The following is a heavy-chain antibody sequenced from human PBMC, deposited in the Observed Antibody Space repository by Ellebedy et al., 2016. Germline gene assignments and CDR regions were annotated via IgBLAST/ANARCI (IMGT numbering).Heavy chain of an antibody. D-gene: IGHD2-2*02. CDR3: ASEVVPAAILPGWFNP. Sequence: SETLSLXXTVSGGSISSSSYYWGWIRQPPGKGLEWIGSIYYSGSTYYNPSLKSRVTISVDTSKNQFSLKLSSVTAADTAVYYCASEVVPAAILPGWFNPWGQGTLVTVSS. CDR1: GGSISSSSYY. J-gene: IGHJ5*02. CDR2: IYYSGST. V-gene: IGHV4-39*01.